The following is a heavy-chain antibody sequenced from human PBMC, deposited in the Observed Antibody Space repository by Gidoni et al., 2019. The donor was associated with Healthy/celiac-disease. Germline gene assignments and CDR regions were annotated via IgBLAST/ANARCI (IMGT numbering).Heavy chain of an antibody. V-gene: IGHV4-59*08. CDR2: IYYSGST. CDR3: ARGPDGGGGYDARDAFDI. Sequence: QVQLQESGPGLVKPSETLSLTCTCSGGAICSYYWSWIRQPPGKGLEWIGYIYYSGSTNYNPALKSRVTISVDTTKNQFSLKLSSVTAADTAVYYCARGPDGGGGYDARDAFDIWGQGTMVTVSS. J-gene: IGHJ3*02. D-gene: IGHD5-12*01. CDR1: GGAICSYY.